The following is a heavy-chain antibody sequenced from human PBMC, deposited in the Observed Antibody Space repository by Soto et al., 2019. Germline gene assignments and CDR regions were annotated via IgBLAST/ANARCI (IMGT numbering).Heavy chain of an antibody. Sequence: QVQLQESGPGLVTPSETLSLTCTVSGGSFKSGSYSWSWIRQPPGKGLEWIGYVYHTGRTSYNPSLKSRVSISMDTSKNQFSLTLDSVTAADTAVYFCARDFAYFDSWGQGTLGTVSS. CDR1: GGSFKSGSYS. V-gene: IGHV4-61*01. CDR3: ARDFAYFDS. CDR2: VYHTGRT. J-gene: IGHJ4*02. D-gene: IGHD3-3*01.